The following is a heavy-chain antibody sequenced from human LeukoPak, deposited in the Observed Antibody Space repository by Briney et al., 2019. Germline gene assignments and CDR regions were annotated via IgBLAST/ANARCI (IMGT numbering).Heavy chain of an antibody. CDR3: ARDTDYGYPGPFDY. CDR2: IYHSGRT. Sequence: PSGTLSLTCAVSGGSISSSNWWSWVRQPPGKGLEWIGEIYHSGRTYYNPSLKSRVTISVDTSKNHFSLKLTSVTAADTALYYCARDTDYGYPGPFDYWGQGTLVTVSS. CDR1: GGSISSSNW. D-gene: IGHD3-10*01. V-gene: IGHV4-4*02. J-gene: IGHJ4*02.